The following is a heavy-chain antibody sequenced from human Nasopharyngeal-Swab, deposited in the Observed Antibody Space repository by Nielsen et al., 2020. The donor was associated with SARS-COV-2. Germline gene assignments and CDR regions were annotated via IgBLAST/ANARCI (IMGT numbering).Heavy chain of an antibody. D-gene: IGHD3-10*01. V-gene: IGHV4-39*07. CDR2: IYYSGST. CDR1: GGSISSSSYY. CDR3: ARVVATMVRGVIRVAKYYFDY. Sequence: ETLSLTCPVSGGSISSSSYYWGWIRQPPGKGLEWIGSIYYSGSTYYNPSLKSRVTISVDTSKNQFSLNLSSVTAADTAVYYCARVVATMVRGVIRVAKYYFDYWGQGTLVTVSS. J-gene: IGHJ4*02.